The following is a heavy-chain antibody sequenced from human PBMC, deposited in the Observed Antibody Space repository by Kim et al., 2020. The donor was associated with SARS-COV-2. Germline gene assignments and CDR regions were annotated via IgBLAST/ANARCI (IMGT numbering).Heavy chain of an antibody. CDR1: GYTFTSYP. CDR2: IDTGNGDT. J-gene: IGHJ4*02. V-gene: IGHV1-3*04. Sequence: ASVKVSCKASGYTFTSYPMHWVRQAPGQRLEWMGYIDTGNGDTKYSQKFQGRVTIIRDPSASTAYMDLSSLRSEDTAIYFCARGVSGDSHYFAYWGQGALVTVSS. CDR3: ARGVSGDSHYFAY. D-gene: IGHD4-17*01.